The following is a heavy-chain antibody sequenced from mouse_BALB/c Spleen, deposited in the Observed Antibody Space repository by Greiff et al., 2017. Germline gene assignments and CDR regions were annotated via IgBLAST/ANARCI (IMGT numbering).Heavy chain of an antibody. Sequence: QVQLKESGAELAKPGASVKMSCKASGYTFTSYWMHWVKQRPGQGLEWIGYINPSTGYTEYNQKFKDKATLTADKSSSTAYMQLSSLTSEDSAVYYCANYRYDVGSWFAYWGQGTLVTVSA. CDR3: ANYRYDVGSWFAY. CDR1: GYTFTSYW. J-gene: IGHJ3*01. V-gene: IGHV1-7*01. CDR2: INPSTGYT. D-gene: IGHD2-14*01.